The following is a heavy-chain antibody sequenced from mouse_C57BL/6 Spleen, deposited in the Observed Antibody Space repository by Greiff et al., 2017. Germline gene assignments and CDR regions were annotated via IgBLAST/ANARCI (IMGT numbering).Heavy chain of an antibody. D-gene: IGHD2-3*01. CDR1: GFNIKDYY. V-gene: IGHV14-2*01. CDR2: IDPEDGET. J-gene: IGHJ3*01. CDR3: ARQIYDDYYAWFAY. Sequence: EVKLMESGAELVKPGASVKLSCTASGFNIKDYYMHWVKQRTEQGLEWIGRIDPEDGETKYAPKFQGKATITADTSSNTAYLQLSSLTSEDTAVCYCARQIYDDYYAWFAYWGQGTLVTVSA.